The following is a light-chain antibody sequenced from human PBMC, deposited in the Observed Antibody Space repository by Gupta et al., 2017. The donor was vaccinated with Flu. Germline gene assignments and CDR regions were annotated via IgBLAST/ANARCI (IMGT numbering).Light chain of an antibody. CDR2: DNR. V-gene: IGLV3-21*02. CDR1: NIGSKS. J-gene: IGLJ3*02. Sequence: SYVLTQPPSVSVAPGQTATITCGGDNIGSKSANWYQQKPVQAPVLVVYDNRDRTSRIPERFSGSNSGNTATLSISRVEAGDEADYYFQVLDSSSGDQVFGGGTTLTVL. CDR3: QVLDSSSGDQV.